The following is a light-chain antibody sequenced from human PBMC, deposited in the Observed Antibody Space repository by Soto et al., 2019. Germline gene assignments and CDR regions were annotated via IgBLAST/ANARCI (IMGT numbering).Light chain of an antibody. V-gene: IGLV2-11*01. CDR1: SRDVGGYNY. CDR3: CSYAGSPYV. Sequence: QSVLTQPRSVSGSPGQSVTISCTGTSRDVGGYNYVSWYQQHPGKAPKLMIYDVSKRPSGVPDRFSGSKSGNTASLTISGLQAEDEADYYCCSYAGSPYVFGTGTKVTV. CDR2: DVS. J-gene: IGLJ1*01.